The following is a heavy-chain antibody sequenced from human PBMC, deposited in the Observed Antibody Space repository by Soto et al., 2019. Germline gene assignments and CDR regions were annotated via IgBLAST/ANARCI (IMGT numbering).Heavy chain of an antibody. V-gene: IGHV4-59*01. CDR3: ASHNGITGTTAFDI. CDR1: GGSISSYY. Sequence: SETLSLTCTVSGGSISSYYWSWIRQPPGKGLEWIGYIYYSGSTNYNPSLKSRVTISVDTSKNQFSLKLSSVTDGDTAVYYGASHNGITGTTAFDIWGQGTMVTVSS. D-gene: IGHD1-7*01. CDR2: IYYSGST. J-gene: IGHJ3*02.